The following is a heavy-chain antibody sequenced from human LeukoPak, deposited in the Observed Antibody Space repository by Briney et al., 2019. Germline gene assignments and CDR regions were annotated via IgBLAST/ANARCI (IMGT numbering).Heavy chain of an antibody. V-gene: IGHV4-38-2*01. Sequence: SETLSLTCAVSGYSTSSGYYWGWIRQPPGKGLEWIGSIYHSGSTYYNPSLKSRVTISVDTSKNQFSLKLSSVTAADTAVYYCARNIRHFDYWGQGTLVTVSS. CDR1: GYSTSSGYY. D-gene: IGHD1/OR15-1a*01. CDR3: ARNIRHFDY. J-gene: IGHJ4*02. CDR2: IYHSGST.